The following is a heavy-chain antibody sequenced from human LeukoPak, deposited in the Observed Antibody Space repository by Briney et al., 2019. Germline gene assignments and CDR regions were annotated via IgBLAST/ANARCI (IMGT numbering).Heavy chain of an antibody. CDR2: ISSSSSYI. J-gene: IGHJ4*02. CDR3: AKDRDYSSGWSRYYFDY. Sequence: GGSLRLSCAASGFTFSSYSMNWVRQAPGKGLEWVSSISSSSSYIYYADSVKGRFTISRDNAKNSLYLQMNSLRAEDTAVYYCAKDRDYSSGWSRYYFDYWGQGTLVTVSS. D-gene: IGHD6-19*01. CDR1: GFTFSSYS. V-gene: IGHV3-21*01.